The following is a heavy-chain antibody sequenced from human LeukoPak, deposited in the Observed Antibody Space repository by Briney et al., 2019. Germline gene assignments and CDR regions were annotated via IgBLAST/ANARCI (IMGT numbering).Heavy chain of an antibody. CDR3: AKFDQDWGTFDY. CDR1: GYTFTGYY. D-gene: IGHD7-27*01. J-gene: IGHJ4*02. V-gene: IGHV1-2*02. CDR2: IKPDSGDT. Sequence: GASVKVSCKASGYTFTGYYLHWVRQAPGRGLEWMGWIKPDSGDTHYVQKFQGRVTMTRDTSITTAYMELSLRTDDTAVYYCAKFDQDWGTFDYWGQGTVVTVSS.